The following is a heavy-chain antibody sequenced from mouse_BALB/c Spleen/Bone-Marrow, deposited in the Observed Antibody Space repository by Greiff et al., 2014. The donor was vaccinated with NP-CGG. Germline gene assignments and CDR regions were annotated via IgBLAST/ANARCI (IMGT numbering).Heavy chain of an antibody. CDR2: IYPGDGDT. CDR3: ARNFPFDY. V-gene: IGHV1-87*01. CDR1: GYTFTSYW. J-gene: IGHJ2*01. Sequence: VQLQQSGAELARPGASVKLSCKASGYTFTSYWMQWVKQRPGQGLEWIGAIYPGDGDTGYTQKFKGKATLTAGKSSTTAYMQLSSLTSEDSAVYYCARNFPFDYWGQGTTLTVSS.